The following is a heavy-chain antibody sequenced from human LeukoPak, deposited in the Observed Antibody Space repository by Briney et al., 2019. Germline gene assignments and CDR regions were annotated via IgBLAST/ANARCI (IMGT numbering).Heavy chain of an antibody. CDR3: AKDRYSGYDSFDY. D-gene: IGHD5-12*01. Sequence: PGGSLRLSCATSGFTFSSYAMSWVRQAPGKGLEWVSAISGSGGSTYYADSVKGRFTISRDNSKNTLYLQMYSLRAEDTAVYYCAKDRYSGYDSFDYWGQGTLVTVSS. V-gene: IGHV3-23*01. CDR1: GFTFSSYA. CDR2: ISGSGGST. J-gene: IGHJ4*02.